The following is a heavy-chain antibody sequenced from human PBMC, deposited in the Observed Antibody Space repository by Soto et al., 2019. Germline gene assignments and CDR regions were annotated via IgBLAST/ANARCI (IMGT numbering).Heavy chain of an antibody. J-gene: IGHJ4*02. CDR1: GGTFSSYA. D-gene: IGHD5-12*01. CDR2: IIPIFGTA. CDR3: ARRRDGYNEEFDY. V-gene: IGHV1-69*13. Sequence: GASVKVSCKASGGTFSSYAISWVRQAPGQGLEWMGGIIPIFGTANYAQKFQGRVTITADESTSTAYMELSSLRSEDTAVYYCARRRDGYNEEFDYWGQGTLVTVSS.